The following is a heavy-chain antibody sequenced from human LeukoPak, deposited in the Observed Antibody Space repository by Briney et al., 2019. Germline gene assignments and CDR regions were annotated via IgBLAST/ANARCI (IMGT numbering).Heavy chain of an antibody. Sequence: ASVKVSCKASGYTFTGYYMHWVRQAPGQGLEWMGWMNPNSGGTNYAQKFQGRVTMTRDTSISTAYMELSRLRSDDTAVYYCARVEGGWYYYYYGMDVWGQGTTVTVSS. J-gene: IGHJ6*02. D-gene: IGHD6-19*01. V-gene: IGHV1-2*02. CDR3: ARVEGGWYYYYYGMDV. CDR1: GYTFTGYY. CDR2: MNPNSGGT.